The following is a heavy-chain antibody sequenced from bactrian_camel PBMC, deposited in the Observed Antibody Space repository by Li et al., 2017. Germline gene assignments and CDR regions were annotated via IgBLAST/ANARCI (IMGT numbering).Heavy chain of an antibody. CDR2: IGQHGDT. D-gene: IGHD6*01. Sequence: VQLVESGGGSVQAGGSLRLSCTGPGYSDSRYCMGWVRQAPGKEREGVAAIGQHGDTSYADSVKGRFTISRDNTRNTLYLQMNSLKPEDTAMYYCAAGPIWDLFSGSWYSGTDFSNWGQGTQVTV. CDR3: AAGPIWDLFSGSWYSGTDFSN. J-gene: IGHJ6*01. V-gene: IGHV3S44*01. CDR1: GYSDSRYC.